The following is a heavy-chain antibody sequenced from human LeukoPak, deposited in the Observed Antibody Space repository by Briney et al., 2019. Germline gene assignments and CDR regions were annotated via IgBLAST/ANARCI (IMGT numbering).Heavy chain of an antibody. V-gene: IGHV3-30*04. D-gene: IGHD1-26*01. CDR1: GFTFSSYA. J-gene: IGHJ4*02. CDR3: ARGGRRATDTVDY. CDR2: ISYDGSNK. Sequence: GGSLRLSCAASGFTFSSYAIHWVRQAPGKGLEWVAVISYDGSNKYYADSVKGRFTISRDNAKNSLYLQMNSLRAEDTAVYYCARGGRRATDTVDYWGQGTLVTVSS.